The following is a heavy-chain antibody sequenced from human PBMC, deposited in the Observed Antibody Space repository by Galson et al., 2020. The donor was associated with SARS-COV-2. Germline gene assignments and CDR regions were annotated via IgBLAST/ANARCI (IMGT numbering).Heavy chain of an antibody. V-gene: IGHV3-11*01. D-gene: IGHD3-16*01. CDR3: ARESWGSLDT. CDR2: SKNDGDTI. CDR1: GVIFSDAH. Sequence: GESLRLSCAASGVIFSDAHMTWSRQAPGKGQEWNSYSKNDGDTIYYADPVKGRFTMSRDNANNLLYLQMNSLRVEDTATYYCARESWGSLDTWGQGTLVTVST. J-gene: IGHJ5*02.